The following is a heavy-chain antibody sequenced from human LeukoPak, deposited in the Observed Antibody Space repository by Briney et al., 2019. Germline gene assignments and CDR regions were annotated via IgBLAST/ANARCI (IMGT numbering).Heavy chain of an antibody. CDR1: GFTFSSYW. J-gene: IGHJ4*02. Sequence: GGSLRLSCAASGFTFSSYWTHWVRQAPGKGLVWVSRSNSDGSHSSYADSVKGRFTMSRDNAKNTLYLQMNSLRAEDTAVYYCARELGTTFDHWGQGTLVTVSS. CDR3: ARELGTTFDH. CDR2: SNSDGSHS. V-gene: IGHV3-74*01. D-gene: IGHD1-7*01.